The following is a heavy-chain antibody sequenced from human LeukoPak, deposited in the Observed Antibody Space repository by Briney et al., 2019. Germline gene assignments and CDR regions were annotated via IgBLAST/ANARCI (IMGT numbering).Heavy chain of an antibody. J-gene: IGHJ5*02. V-gene: IGHV3-30-3*01. CDR1: GFTFSNYP. CDR2: ISYDGSNK. Sequence: PGRSLRLSCAASGFTFSNYPMYWVRQAPGKGLEWVALISYDGSNKYYADSVKGRFTISRDNSKNTLYLQMNSLRAEDTAVYYCAKGTPIITTPWGPWGQGTLVTVSS. D-gene: IGHD3-3*01. CDR3: AKGTPIITTPWGP.